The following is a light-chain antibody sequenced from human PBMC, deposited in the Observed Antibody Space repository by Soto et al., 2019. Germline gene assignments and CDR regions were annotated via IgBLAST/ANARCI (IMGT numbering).Light chain of an antibody. CDR1: SSDVGGYNY. CDR3: SSYVGSNNLI. J-gene: IGLJ2*01. V-gene: IGLV2-11*01. Sequence: QSALTQPRSVSGSPGQSVAISCTGTSSDVGGYNYVSWYRQHPGKAPKLMIYDVSKRPSGVPDRFSGSKSGNTASLTVSGLQAEDEADYYCSSYVGSNNLIFGGGTKVTVL. CDR2: DVS.